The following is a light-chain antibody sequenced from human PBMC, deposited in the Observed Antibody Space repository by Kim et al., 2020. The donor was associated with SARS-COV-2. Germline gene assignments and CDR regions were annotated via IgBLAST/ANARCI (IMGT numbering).Light chain of an antibody. CDR2: GKN. V-gene: IGLV3-19*01. Sequence: LGQTVRIKCQGDSLRRYYASWYQQKPGQAHVLVIYGKNNRPSGIPDRFSGSSSGNTASLTITGAQAEDEADYYCNSRDSSGNHPWVFGGGTQLTVL. CDR1: SLRRYY. J-gene: IGLJ3*02. CDR3: NSRDSSGNHPWV.